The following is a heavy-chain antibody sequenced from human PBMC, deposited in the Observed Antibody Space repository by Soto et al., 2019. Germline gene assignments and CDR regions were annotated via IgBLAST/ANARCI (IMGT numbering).Heavy chain of an antibody. J-gene: IGHJ6*02. V-gene: IGHV3-30*18. D-gene: IGHD6-19*01. CDR2: ISYDGSNK. CDR3: AKDPYSSGWYSCCMDV. CDR1: GFTFSSYG. Sequence: GGSLRLSCAASGFTFSSYGMHWVRQAPGKGLEWVAVISYDGSNKYYADSVKGRFTISRDNSKNTLYLQMNSLRAEDTAVYYCAKDPYSSGWYSCCMDVWGQGTTVTVSS.